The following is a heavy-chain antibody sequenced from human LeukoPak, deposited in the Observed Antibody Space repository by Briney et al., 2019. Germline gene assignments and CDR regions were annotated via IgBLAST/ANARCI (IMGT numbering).Heavy chain of an antibody. CDR2: NSGSGGST. J-gene: IGHJ4*02. V-gene: IGHV3-23*01. CDR3: ARDSGYSYGYYFDY. Sequence: PGGSLRLSCAASGFTFSSYAMSWVRQAPGKGLEWVSANSGSGGSTYYADSVKGRFTISRDNSKNTLYLQMNSLRAEDTAVYYCARDSGYSYGYYFDYWGQGTLVTVSS. D-gene: IGHD5-18*01. CDR1: GFTFSSYA.